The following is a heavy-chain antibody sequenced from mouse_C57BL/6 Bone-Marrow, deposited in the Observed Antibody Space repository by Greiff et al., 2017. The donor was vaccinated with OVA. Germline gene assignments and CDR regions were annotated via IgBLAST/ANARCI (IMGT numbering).Heavy chain of an antibody. D-gene: IGHD3-2*02. Sequence: QVQLKQSGPGLVQPSQSLSITCTVSGFSLTSYGVHWVRQSPGKGLEWLGVIWSGGSTDYNAAFISRLSISKDNSKSQVFFKMNSLQADDTAIYYCARNLRLRPFAYWGQGTLVTVSA. CDR1: GFSLTSYG. CDR3: ARNLRLRPFAY. CDR2: IWSGGST. V-gene: IGHV2-2*01. J-gene: IGHJ3*01.